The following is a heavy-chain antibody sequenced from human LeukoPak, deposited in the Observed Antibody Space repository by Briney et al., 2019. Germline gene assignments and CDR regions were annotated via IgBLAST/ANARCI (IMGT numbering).Heavy chain of an antibody. D-gene: IGHD3-3*01. CDR2: IYYSGST. V-gene: IGHV4-61*08. J-gene: IGHJ4*02. Sequence: SETLSLTCTVSGGSVSGGGFYWTWIRQPPGKGLEWIGYIYYSGSTNYIPSLRSRLTISVDTSKNQFSLKLSSVTPEDTAVYYCTRETSLRYYDFWSGWDYWGQGTLVTVSS. CDR3: TRETSLRYYDFWSGWDY. CDR1: GGSVSGGGFY.